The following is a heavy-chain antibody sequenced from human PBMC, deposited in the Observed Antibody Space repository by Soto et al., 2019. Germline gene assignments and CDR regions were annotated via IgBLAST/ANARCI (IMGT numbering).Heavy chain of an antibody. CDR2: ISPYNGNT. CDR3: ARYCAGNACYSRHYYAMDV. CDR1: GYTFRNYI. J-gene: IGHJ6*02. D-gene: IGHD2-21*02. Sequence: QVQLVQSAGEVKKPGASAIVSCQASGYTFRNYIIAWLRQAPGQGLEWMGWISPYNGNTNYARQFGGGVTLTTDPSTSAAYLELRNLGSDDAATYYCARYCAGNACYSRHYYAMDVWGQGTTVSVSS. V-gene: IGHV1-18*01.